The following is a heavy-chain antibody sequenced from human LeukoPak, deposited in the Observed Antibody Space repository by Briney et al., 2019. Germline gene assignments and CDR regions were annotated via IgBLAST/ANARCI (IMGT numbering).Heavy chain of an antibody. CDR3: ARAYGTNYFDY. Sequence: GESLKISCKGSGYSFTTYWIGWVRQMPGKGLEWVGIIYPGDSDTRYSPSFQGQVTISADKSISTAYLQWGSLKASDTAMYYCARAYGTNYFDYWGQGTLVTVSS. J-gene: IGHJ4*02. CDR1: GYSFTTYW. V-gene: IGHV5-51*01. CDR2: IYPGDSDT. D-gene: IGHD1/OR15-1a*01.